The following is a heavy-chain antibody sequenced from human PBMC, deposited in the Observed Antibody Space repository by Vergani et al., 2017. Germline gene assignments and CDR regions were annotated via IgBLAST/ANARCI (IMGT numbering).Heavy chain of an antibody. Sequence: VQLVESEGGVVQPGRSLTLSCVASGFTFNHYAMNWVRQAPGQGLEWVSGISGSGGSTYYAGSVKGRFTISRDSSNNTLYLQMNSLIAEDTAVYYCAKANPRNSGYDYLYYYHAMDVWGQGTTVTVSS. D-gene: IGHD5-12*01. V-gene: IGHV3-23*04. CDR3: AKANPRNSGYDYLYYYHAMDV. CDR2: ISGSGGST. CDR1: GFTFNHYA. J-gene: IGHJ6*02.